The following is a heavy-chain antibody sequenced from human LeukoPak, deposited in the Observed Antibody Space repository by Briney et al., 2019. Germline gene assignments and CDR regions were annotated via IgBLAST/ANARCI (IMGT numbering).Heavy chain of an antibody. D-gene: IGHD6-19*01. Sequence: GGSLRLSCAASGFTFSSYAMHWVRQAPGKGLEWVAVISYDGSNKYYADSVKGRFTISRDNSKNTLYLQMNSLRAEDTAVYYCARDQIRSSGWYSYWGQGTLVTVSS. CDR1: GFTFSSYA. CDR3: ARDQIRSSGWYSY. V-gene: IGHV3-30-3*01. CDR2: ISYDGSNK. J-gene: IGHJ4*02.